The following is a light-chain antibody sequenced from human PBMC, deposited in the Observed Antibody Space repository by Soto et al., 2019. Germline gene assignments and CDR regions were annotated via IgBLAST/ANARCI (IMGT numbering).Light chain of an antibody. CDR3: QTWGV. CDR1: SGHSSYA. J-gene: IGLJ1*01. Sequence: QSVLTQSPSASASLGASVKPTCTLSSGHSSYAIAWHQQQPEKGPRYLMKLNSDGSHNKGDGIPDRFSGSSSGAERYLTISSLQSEDEADYYCQTWGVFGTGTKLTVL. V-gene: IGLV4-69*01. CDR2: LNSDGSH.